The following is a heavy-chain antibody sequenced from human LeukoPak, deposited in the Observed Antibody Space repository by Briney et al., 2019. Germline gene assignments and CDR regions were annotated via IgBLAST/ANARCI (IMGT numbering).Heavy chain of an antibody. V-gene: IGHV4-39*07. Sequence: SETLSLTCTVSGGSISSSSYYWGWIRQPPGKGLEWIGSTYYSGSTYYNPSLKSRVTISVDTSKNQFSLKLSSVTAADTAVYYCARDHYDSTRRYYYYMDVWGKGTTVTVSS. CDR1: GGSISSSSYY. CDR2: TYYSGST. J-gene: IGHJ6*03. D-gene: IGHD3-22*01. CDR3: ARDHYDSTRRYYYYMDV.